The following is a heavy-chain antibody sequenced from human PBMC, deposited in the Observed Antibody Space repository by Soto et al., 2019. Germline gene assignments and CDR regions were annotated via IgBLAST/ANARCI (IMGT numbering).Heavy chain of an antibody. V-gene: IGHV3-23*05. Sequence: PGGSLRLSCAASGFIFSGHTMSWVRQAPGTGLEWVSSIDQTGAYTNYAESVKGRFTISRDNSRNTLDLQMNSLRAADTALYYCVSWIFAQFDPWRQGTPVTVSS. D-gene: IGHD3-3*01. CDR1: GFIFSGHT. J-gene: IGHJ5*02. CDR2: IDQTGAYT. CDR3: VSWIFAQFDP.